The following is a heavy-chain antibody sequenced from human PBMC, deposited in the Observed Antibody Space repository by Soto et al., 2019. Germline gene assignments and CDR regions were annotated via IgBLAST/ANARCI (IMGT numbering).Heavy chain of an antibody. J-gene: IGHJ4*02. Sequence: SETLSLTCAVSGGSISSSNWWSWVRQPPGKGLEWIGEIYHSGSTNYNPSLKSRVTISVDKSKNQFSLKLSSVTAADTAVYYCARDHRNYYDSSGYPSFFDYWGQGTLVTVSS. CDR3: ARDHRNYYDSSGYPSFFDY. CDR1: GGSISSSNW. CDR2: IYHSGST. V-gene: IGHV4-4*02. D-gene: IGHD3-22*01.